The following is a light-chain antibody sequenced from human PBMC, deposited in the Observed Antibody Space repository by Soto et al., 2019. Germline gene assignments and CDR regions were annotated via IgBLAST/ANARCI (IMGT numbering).Light chain of an antibody. Sequence: QSALTQPASVSGSPGQSITISCSATSSDVGSYNLVSWYQQHPGKAPKLIIYEGSTRPSGVSNRLSGSKSGNTASLTISGLQAEDEGYYYCCSYAGSSSSPYVFGTGTKVTVL. CDR2: EGS. V-gene: IGLV2-23*01. CDR3: CSYAGSSSSPYV. CDR1: SSDVGSYNL. J-gene: IGLJ1*01.